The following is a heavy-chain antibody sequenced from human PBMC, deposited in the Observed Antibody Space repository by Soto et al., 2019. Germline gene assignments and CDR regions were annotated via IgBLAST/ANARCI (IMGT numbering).Heavy chain of an antibody. CDR3: ARWDDYGASDQYHFDQ. Sequence: QVPLVQSGAEVKKPGASVKVSCKASGNTFTSYDINWVRQATGHGLEWMGWINPNSGNIGYAQKFQGRVTMTRDTAIRTAYMEVSRLRSDDTAVYYCARWDDYGASDQYHFDQWGQGTLVTVSS. V-gene: IGHV1-8*01. CDR1: GNTFTSYD. CDR2: INPNSGNI. D-gene: IGHD4-17*01. J-gene: IGHJ4*02.